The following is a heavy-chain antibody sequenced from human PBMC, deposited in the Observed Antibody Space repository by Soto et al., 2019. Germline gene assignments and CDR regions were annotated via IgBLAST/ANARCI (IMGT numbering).Heavy chain of an antibody. CDR1: GCDLTSNF. CDR3: ARVYPSDTRYGYVGNNWFDP. D-gene: IGHD5-18*01. Sequence: GGSLRLSCAASGCDLTSNFVSWVRQAPGKGLEWVSIIYSAAGTDYADSVKGRFTASRDTSKNTVFLQMNSLRVEDTAVYYCARVYPSDTRYGYVGNNWFDPWGQGTLVTVSS. CDR2: IYSAAGT. J-gene: IGHJ5*02. V-gene: IGHV3-53*01.